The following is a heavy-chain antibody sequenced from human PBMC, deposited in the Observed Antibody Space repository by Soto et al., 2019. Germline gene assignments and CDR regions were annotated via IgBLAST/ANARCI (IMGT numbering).Heavy chain of an antibody. Sequence: GASVKVSFKASGFTFTSSAVQWVRQARGQRLEWIGWIVVGSGNTNYAQKFQERVTITRDMSTSTAYMELSSLRSEDTAVYYCARNLISSGGYYFDYWGQGTLVTVSS. CDR3: ARNLISSGGYYFDY. CDR1: GFTFTSSA. J-gene: IGHJ4*02. CDR2: IVVGSGNT. D-gene: IGHD3-22*01. V-gene: IGHV1-58*01.